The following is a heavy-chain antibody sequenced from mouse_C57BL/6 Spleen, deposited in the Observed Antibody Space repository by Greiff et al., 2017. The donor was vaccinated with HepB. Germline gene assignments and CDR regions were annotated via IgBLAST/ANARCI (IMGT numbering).Heavy chain of an antibody. CDR1: GFTFTDYY. J-gene: IGHJ2*01. Sequence: EVNVVESGGGLVQPGGSLSLSCAASGFTFTDYYMSWVRQPPGKALEWLGFIRNKANGYTTEYSASVKGRFTISRDNSQSILYLQMNALRAEDSATYYCARYYYYAPYYFDYWGQGTTLTVSS. CDR3: ARYYYYAPYYFDY. V-gene: IGHV7-3*01. D-gene: IGHD1-1*01. CDR2: IRNKANGYTT.